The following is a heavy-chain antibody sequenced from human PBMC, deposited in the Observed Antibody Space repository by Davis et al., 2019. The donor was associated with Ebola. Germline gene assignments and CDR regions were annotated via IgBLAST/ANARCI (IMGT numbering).Heavy chain of an antibody. V-gene: IGHV3-23*01. J-gene: IGHJ4*02. CDR3: AKVLRFLEWPFDY. Sequence: PGGSLRLSCVASGFSFRTYAMGWVRQAPGKGLEWVSSISGSGGSTYYADSVTGRFTISRDNSKNTLYLQMNSLRAEDTAVYYCAKVLRFLEWPFDYWGQGTLVTVSS. D-gene: IGHD3-3*01. CDR1: GFSFRTYA. CDR2: ISGSGGST.